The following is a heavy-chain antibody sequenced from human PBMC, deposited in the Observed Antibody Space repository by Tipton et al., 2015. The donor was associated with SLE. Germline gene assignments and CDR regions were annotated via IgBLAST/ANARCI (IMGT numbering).Heavy chain of an antibody. D-gene: IGHD2-15*01. CDR3: ARGGDIVVVVADGGWFDP. Sequence: TLSLTCAVSGGSISSGGYSWSWIRQPPGKGLEWIGYIYHSGSTYYNPSLKSRVTISVDRSKNQFSLKLSSVTAADTAVYYCARGGDIVVVVADGGWFDPWGQGTLVTVSS. J-gene: IGHJ5*02. CDR2: IYHSGST. V-gene: IGHV4-30-2*01. CDR1: GGSISSGGYS.